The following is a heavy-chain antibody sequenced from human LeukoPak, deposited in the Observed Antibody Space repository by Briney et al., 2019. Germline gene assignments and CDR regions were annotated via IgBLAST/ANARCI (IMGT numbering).Heavy chain of an antibody. J-gene: IGHJ6*03. Sequence: SETLSLTRTVSGGSISSGDYYWSWIRQPPGKGLEWIGYIYYSGSTYYNPSLKSRVTISVDTSKNQFSLKLSSVTAADTAVYYCARAGRYYDFWSGFAAPDYYMDVWGKGTTVTVSS. CDR2: IYYSGST. V-gene: IGHV4-30-4*08. CDR3: ARAGRYYDFWSGFAAPDYYMDV. D-gene: IGHD3-3*01. CDR1: GGSISSGDYY.